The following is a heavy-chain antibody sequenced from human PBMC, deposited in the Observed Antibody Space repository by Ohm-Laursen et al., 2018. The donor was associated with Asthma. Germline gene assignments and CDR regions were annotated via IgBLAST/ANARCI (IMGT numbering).Heavy chain of an antibody. J-gene: IGHJ4*02. CDR3: AKNIPSWTVTSLGFDY. D-gene: IGHD4-17*01. Sequence: SLRLSCSASGFTFSSYAMHWVRQAPGKGLEWVAVISYDGSNKYYADSVKGRFTISRDNSKNTLYLQMNSLRAEDTAVYYCAKNIPSWTVTSLGFDYWGQGTLVTVSS. CDR1: GFTFSSYA. V-gene: IGHV3-30-3*02. CDR2: ISYDGSNK.